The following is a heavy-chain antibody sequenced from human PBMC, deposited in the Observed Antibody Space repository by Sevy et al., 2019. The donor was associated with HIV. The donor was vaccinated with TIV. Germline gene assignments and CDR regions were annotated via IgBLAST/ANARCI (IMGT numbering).Heavy chain of an antibody. V-gene: IGHV3-21*01. CDR2: ISSSSNYI. Sequence: GGSLRLSCAVSGFTFCSYSMNWVRQAPGKGLEWVSSISSSSNYIYYSDSVKGRFTISRDNAKDSLFLQMNRLRAEDTAIYYCARGYCSGTSCSSGRAWVASDIWGQGTMVTVSS. J-gene: IGHJ3*02. CDR1: GFTFCSYS. CDR3: ARGYCSGTSCSSGRAWVASDI. D-gene: IGHD2-15*01.